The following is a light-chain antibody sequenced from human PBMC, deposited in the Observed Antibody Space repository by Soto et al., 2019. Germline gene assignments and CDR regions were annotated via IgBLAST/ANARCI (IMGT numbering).Light chain of an antibody. CDR3: SSFTSSSTYV. V-gene: IGLV2-14*01. CDR1: SSDVGGYDS. CDR2: GVT. J-gene: IGLJ1*01. Sequence: QSALTQPASVSGSPGQSITISCTGTSSDVGGYDSVCWYQQHPGKAPKVMIYGVTNRPSGVSDRFSGSKSGNTASLTISGLHAEDEADYYCSSFTSSSTYVFGTGTKLTVL.